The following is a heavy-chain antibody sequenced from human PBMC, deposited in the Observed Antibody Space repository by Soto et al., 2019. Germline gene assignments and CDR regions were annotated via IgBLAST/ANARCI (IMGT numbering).Heavy chain of an antibody. CDR3: ARAPVDYGMDV. V-gene: IGHV3-48*02. CDR1: GFTFSSYS. D-gene: IGHD6-19*01. Sequence: EVQLVESGGGLVQPGGSLRLSCAASGFTFSSYSVNWVRQAPGKGLEWISYISGSTTTIYYAETVKGRFTVSRDNAKNSLHLQLNSLRDEDTAVYYCARAPVDYGMDVWGQGTTVTVSS. CDR2: ISGSTTTI. J-gene: IGHJ6*02.